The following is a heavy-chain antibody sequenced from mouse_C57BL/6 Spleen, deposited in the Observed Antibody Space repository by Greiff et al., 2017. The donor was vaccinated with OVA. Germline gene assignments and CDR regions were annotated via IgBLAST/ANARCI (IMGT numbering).Heavy chain of an antibody. CDR2: IDPSDSYT. CDR1: GYTFTSYW. V-gene: IGHV1-59*01. Sequence: QVQLQQPGAELVRPGTSVKLSCKASGYTFTSYWMHWVKQRPGQGLEWIGVIDPSDSYTNYNQKFKGKATLTVDTSSSTAYMQLSSLTSEDSAVYYCARRYSNYEGGAMDYWGQGTSVTVSS. D-gene: IGHD2-5*01. CDR3: ARRYSNYEGGAMDY. J-gene: IGHJ4*01.